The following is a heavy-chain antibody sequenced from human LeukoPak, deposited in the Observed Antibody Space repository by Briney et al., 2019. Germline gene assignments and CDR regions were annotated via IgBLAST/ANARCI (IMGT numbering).Heavy chain of an antibody. CDR1: GFTFSSYG. CDR3: AREGSDSSSWYGWFVP. J-gene: IGHJ5*02. Sequence: GGSLRLSCAASGFTFSSYGMHWVRQAPGKGLEWVAVIWYDGSNKYYADSVKGRFTISRDNSKNTLYLQMNSLRAEDTAVYYCAREGSDSSSWYGWFVPWGQGTLVTVSS. D-gene: IGHD6-13*01. CDR2: IWYDGSNK. V-gene: IGHV3-33*01.